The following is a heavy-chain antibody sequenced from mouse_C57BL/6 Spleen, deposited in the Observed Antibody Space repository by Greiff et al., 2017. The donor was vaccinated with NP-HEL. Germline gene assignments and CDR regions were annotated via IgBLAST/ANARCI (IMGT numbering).Heavy chain of an antibody. J-gene: IGHJ2*01. CDR3: ARRGEIYYDYDGPYFDY. V-gene: IGHV1-80*01. Sequence: QVQLQQSGAELVKPGASVKISCKASGYAFSSYWMNWVKQRPGKGLEWIGQIYPGDGDTNYNGKFKGKATLTADKSSSTAYMQLSSLTSEDSAVYFCARRGEIYYDYDGPYFDYWGQGTTLTVSS. CDR1: GYAFSSYW. D-gene: IGHD2-4*01. CDR2: IYPGDGDT.